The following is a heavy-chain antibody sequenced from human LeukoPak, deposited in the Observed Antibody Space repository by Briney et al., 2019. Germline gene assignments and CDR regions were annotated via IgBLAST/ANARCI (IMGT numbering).Heavy chain of an antibody. V-gene: IGHV3-30*18. J-gene: IGHJ4*02. D-gene: IGHD6-13*01. CDR1: GFTFSSYG. CDR2: ISYDGSNK. Sequence: PGGSLRLSCVASGFTFSSYGMHWVRQAPGKGLEWVAVISYDGSNKYYADSVKGRFTISRDNSKDTLYLQMNSLRAEDTAVYYCAKTYSSSWYGYFDYWGQGTLVTVSS. CDR3: AKTYSSSWYGYFDY.